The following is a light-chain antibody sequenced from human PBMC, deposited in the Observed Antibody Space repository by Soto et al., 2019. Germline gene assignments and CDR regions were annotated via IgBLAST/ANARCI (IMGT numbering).Light chain of an antibody. V-gene: IGLV2-8*01. CDR1: SSDVGAYNY. CDR2: EVS. J-gene: IGLJ1*01. Sequence: QSALTQPPSASGSPAQSVTISCTGTSSDVGAYNYVSWYQQHPGKAPKLLIYEVSKRPSGVPDRFSGSKSGNTASLTVSGLQAEDEADYYCCSYAGNDTYVFGTGTKVTVL. CDR3: CSYAGNDTYV.